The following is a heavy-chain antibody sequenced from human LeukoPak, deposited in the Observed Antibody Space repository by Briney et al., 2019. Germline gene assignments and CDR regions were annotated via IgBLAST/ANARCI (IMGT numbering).Heavy chain of an antibody. V-gene: IGHV3-30*02. Sequence: GGSLRPSCAASGFTFSSYGMHWVRQAPGKGLEWVAFIRYDGSNKYYADSVKGRFTISRDNSKNTLYLQMNSLIAEDTAVYYCAKGGMRGEGGELSVDYWGQGTLVTVSS. CDR3: AKGGMRGEGGELSVDY. D-gene: IGHD2-21*01. J-gene: IGHJ4*02. CDR2: IRYDGSNK. CDR1: GFTFSSYG.